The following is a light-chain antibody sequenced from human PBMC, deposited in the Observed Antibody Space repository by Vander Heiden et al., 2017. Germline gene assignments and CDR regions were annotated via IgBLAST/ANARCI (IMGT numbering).Light chain of an antibody. J-gene: IGKJ2*01. CDR3: QQCYATPYT. CDR2: WAS. V-gene: IGKV4-1*01. Sequence: DIILTQSPRSLAVSLGERATINCTSRQSLLSGSNDKNSLAWYQQKPGQPHRLLIFWASTREAGVPDRFSGSGSGTDFTLTINSLQAEDVAVYYCQQCYATPYTFGQGTKLEIK. CDR1: QSLLSGSNDKNS.